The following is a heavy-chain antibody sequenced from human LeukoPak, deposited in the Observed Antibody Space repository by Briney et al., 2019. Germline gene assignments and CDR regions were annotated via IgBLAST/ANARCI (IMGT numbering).Heavy chain of an antibody. D-gene: IGHD6-6*01. J-gene: IGHJ3*02. CDR1: GYTFTSYD. CDR2: MNPNSGNT. CDR3: AESSIEGAFDI. V-gene: IGHV1-8*03. Sequence: ASVKVSCKASGYTFTSYDINWVRQATGQGLEWMGWMNPNSGNTGYAQKFQGRVTITRNTSISTAYMELSSLRSEDTAVYYCAESSIEGAFDIWGQGTMVTVSS.